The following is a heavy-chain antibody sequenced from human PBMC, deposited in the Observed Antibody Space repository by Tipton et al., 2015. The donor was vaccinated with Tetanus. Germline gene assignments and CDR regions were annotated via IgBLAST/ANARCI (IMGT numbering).Heavy chain of an antibody. CDR3: AKDPASRGWFVP. CDR1: GFTFSNYG. Sequence: SLRLSCAASGFTFSNYGMAWVRQAPGKGLEWVSGISVRGSHTYYADPVKGRFSISRDNSKNTVYLQMNSLRDEDTAVYYCAKDPASRGWFVPWGQGTLVSVSS. CDR2: ISVRGSHT. V-gene: IGHV3-23*01. J-gene: IGHJ5*02.